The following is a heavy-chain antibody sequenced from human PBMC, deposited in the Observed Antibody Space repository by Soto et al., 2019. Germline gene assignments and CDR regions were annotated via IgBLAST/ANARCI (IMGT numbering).Heavy chain of an antibody. Sequence: ESGGGVVQPGRSLRLSCAASGFTFSSYAMHWVRQAPGKGLEWVAVISYDGSNKYYADSVKGRFTISRDNSKNTLYLQMNSLRAEDTAVYYCARNIAVAGTYYYYYGMDVWGQGTTVTVSS. CDR2: ISYDGSNK. J-gene: IGHJ6*02. D-gene: IGHD6-19*01. CDR1: GFTFSSYA. CDR3: ARNIAVAGTYYYYYGMDV. V-gene: IGHV3-30-3*01.